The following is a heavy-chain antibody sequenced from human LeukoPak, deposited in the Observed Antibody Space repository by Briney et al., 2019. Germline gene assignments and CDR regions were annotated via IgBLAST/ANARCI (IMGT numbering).Heavy chain of an antibody. CDR2: IRHSGST. CDR1: GGSFSDYY. J-gene: IGHJ4*02. D-gene: IGHD6-13*01. Sequence: PSETLSLTCAVYGGSFSDYYWSWIRQPPGKGLEWIGEIRHSGSTNYNPSLKSRTTISVDSSKNQFSLNLSSVTAADTAVYYCARVKRRDSSSWLSETGLDYWGQGTLVTVSS. V-gene: IGHV4-34*01. CDR3: ARVKRRDSSSWLSETGLDY.